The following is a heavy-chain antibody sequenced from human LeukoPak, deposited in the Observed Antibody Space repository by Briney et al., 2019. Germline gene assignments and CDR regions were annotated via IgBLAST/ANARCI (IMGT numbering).Heavy chain of an antibody. CDR3: ARDLRDTAMAELYYYYYYGMDV. Sequence: SVKVSCKASGGTFISYAISWVRQAPGQGLEWMGGIIPIFGTANYAQKFQGRVTITADESTSTAYMELSSLRSEDTAVYYCARDLRDTAMAELYYYYYYGMDVWGQGTTVTVSS. J-gene: IGHJ6*02. D-gene: IGHD5-18*01. CDR1: GGTFISYA. CDR2: IIPIFGTA. V-gene: IGHV1-69*13.